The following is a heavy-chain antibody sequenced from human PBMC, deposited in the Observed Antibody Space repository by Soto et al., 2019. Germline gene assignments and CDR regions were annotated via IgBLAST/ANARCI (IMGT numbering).Heavy chain of an antibody. CDR3: AKYALPGGGTRHVMDV. V-gene: IGHV5-51*01. Sequence: GESLKISCNGSGYSFSSYWIGWVRRMPGKVLELVGIIYPGDSDTRYSPSFQGQVTISADKSISTAFLQWSSLKASDTAIYYCAKYALPGGGTRHVMDVWGQGTPVPLSS. CDR1: GYSFSSYW. J-gene: IGHJ6*02. D-gene: IGHD1-7*01. CDR2: IYPGDSDT.